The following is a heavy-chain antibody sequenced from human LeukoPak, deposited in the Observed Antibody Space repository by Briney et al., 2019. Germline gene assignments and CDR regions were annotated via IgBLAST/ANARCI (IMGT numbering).Heavy chain of an antibody. V-gene: IGHV1-69*02. CDR3: ARGSPLNCSSTSCSDAFDI. CDR2: IIPILGIA. J-gene: IGHJ3*02. Sequence: SVKVSCKASGGTFSSYTISWVRQAPGQGLELMGRIIPILGIANYAQKFQGRVTITADKSTSTAYMELSSLRSEDTAVYYCARGSPLNCSSTSCSDAFDIWGQGTMVTVSS. CDR1: GGTFSSYT. D-gene: IGHD2-2*01.